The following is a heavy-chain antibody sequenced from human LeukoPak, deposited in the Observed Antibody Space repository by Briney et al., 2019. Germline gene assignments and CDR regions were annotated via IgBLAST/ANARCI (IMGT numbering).Heavy chain of an antibody. CDR3: ARGRVSSSSWQSVYYYYLYMDV. V-gene: IGHV4-59*01. CDR2: IDHTGST. J-gene: IGHJ6*03. D-gene: IGHD6-13*01. Sequence: PSETLSLTCSVSRDSISIYYWNWIRQPPGKGLEWIGYIDHTGSTNYNPSPNSRATISRDTSTNHFSLKLSSVTAADTAVYFCARGRVSSSSWQSVYYYYLYMDVWGKGSTVTVSS. CDR1: RDSISIYY.